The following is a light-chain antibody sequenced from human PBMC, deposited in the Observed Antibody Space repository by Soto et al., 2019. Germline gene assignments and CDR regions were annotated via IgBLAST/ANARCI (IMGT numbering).Light chain of an antibody. CDR2: ELT. J-gene: IGLJ2*01. CDR1: SSDVGGYNY. CDR3: SSYTSSSTLV. V-gene: IGLV2-14*01. Sequence: QSALTQPASVSGSPGQSITISCTGTSSDVGGYNYVSWYQQHPGKAPKLMIYELTIRPSGVSNRFSGSKSGNTASLTISGLQAEDEADYYCSSYTSSSTLVFGGGTKLTVL.